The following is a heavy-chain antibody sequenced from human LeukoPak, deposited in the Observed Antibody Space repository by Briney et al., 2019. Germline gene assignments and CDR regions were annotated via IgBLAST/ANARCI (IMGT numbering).Heavy chain of an antibody. CDR2: IYDSENE. Sequence: SETLSLACTVSGGSIDTVAFYWGWVRQPPEKGLEWIGTIYDSENEFHNPSLNTRVTISADTSKNQFSLKLNSVTAADTAIYYCARQISDYYYYYMDVWGEGITVTVSS. CDR3: ARQISDYYYYYMDV. J-gene: IGHJ6*03. CDR1: GGSIDTVAFY. V-gene: IGHV4-39*01. D-gene: IGHD2/OR15-2a*01.